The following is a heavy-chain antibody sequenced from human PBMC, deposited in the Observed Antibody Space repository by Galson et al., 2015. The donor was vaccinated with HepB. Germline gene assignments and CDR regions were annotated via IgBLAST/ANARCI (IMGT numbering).Heavy chain of an antibody. CDR2: ISSSSSTI. V-gene: IGHV3-48*01. J-gene: IGHJ3*02. CDR3: ARVQAGASSPKIGNAFDI. CDR1: GFTFSSYS. Sequence: SLRLSCAASGFTFSSYSMNWVRQAPGKGLEWVSYISSSSSTIYYADSVKGRFTISRDNAKNSLYLQMNSLRAEDTAVYYCARVQAGASSPKIGNAFDIWGQGTMVTVSS. D-gene: IGHD6-13*01.